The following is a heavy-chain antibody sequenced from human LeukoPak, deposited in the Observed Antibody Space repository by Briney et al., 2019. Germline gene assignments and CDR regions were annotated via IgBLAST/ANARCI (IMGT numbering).Heavy chain of an antibody. J-gene: IGHJ5*02. V-gene: IGHV3-23*01. CDR1: GFTVSSNY. D-gene: IGHD3-16*01. Sequence: GGSLRLSCAASGFTVSSNYMSWVRQAPGKGLEWVSAISGSGGSTYYADSVKGRFTISRDNSKNTLYLQMNSLRAEDTAVYYCAKEPGFGKHNWFDPWGQGTLVTVSS. CDR2: ISGSGGST. CDR3: AKEPGFGKHNWFDP.